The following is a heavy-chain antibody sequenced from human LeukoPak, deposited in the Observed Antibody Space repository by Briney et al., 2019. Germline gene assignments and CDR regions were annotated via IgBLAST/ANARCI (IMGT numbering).Heavy chain of an antibody. V-gene: IGHV4-39*07. CDR1: GGSISSSSYY. J-gene: IGHJ3*02. CDR2: IYYSGST. Sequence: SETLSLTCTVSGGSISSSSYYCGWIRQPPGKGLEWIGSIYYSGSTYYNPSLKSRVTISVDTSKNQFSLKLSSVTAADTAVYYCARPGVGSGRYGAFDIWGQGTMVTVSS. D-gene: IGHD5-18*01. CDR3: ARPGVGSGRYGAFDI.